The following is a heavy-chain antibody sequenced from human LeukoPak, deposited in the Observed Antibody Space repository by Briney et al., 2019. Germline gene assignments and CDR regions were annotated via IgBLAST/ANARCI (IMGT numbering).Heavy chain of an antibody. CDR2: IYYSGST. CDR3: ARIYSSSWYYAFDI. V-gene: IGHV4-39*07. J-gene: IGHJ3*02. CDR1: GGSISSNSYY. D-gene: IGHD6-13*01. Sequence: SETLSLTCTVSGGSISSNSYYWGWIRQPPGTGLKWIGSIYYSGSTSYNPSLKSRVTISVDTSKNQLSLKLSSVTAADTAVYYCARIYSSSWYYAFDIWGQGTMVTVSS.